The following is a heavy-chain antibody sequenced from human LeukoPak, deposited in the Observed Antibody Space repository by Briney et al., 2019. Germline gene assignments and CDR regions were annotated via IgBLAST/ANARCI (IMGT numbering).Heavy chain of an antibody. Sequence: GGSLRLSCAASGFTFSSYWMSWVRQAPGKGLEGVANIKQDGREKYYVDSVKGRFTISRDNAKNSLYLQMNSLRAEDTAVYYCARHWAVAGSIFDYWGQGTLVSVS. CDR2: IKQDGREK. CDR3: ARHWAVAGSIFDY. J-gene: IGHJ4*02. D-gene: IGHD6-19*01. CDR1: GFTFSSYW. V-gene: IGHV3-7*01.